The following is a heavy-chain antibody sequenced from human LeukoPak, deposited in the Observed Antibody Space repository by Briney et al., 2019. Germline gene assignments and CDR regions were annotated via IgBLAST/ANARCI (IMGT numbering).Heavy chain of an antibody. Sequence: SETLSLTCTVSSGSISSYYWSWIRQPPGKGLEWIGYIYYSGITEYSPSLKGRVTISVETSKSQFSLRLSSVTAADAAVYYCARHAADTVMLDNWGQGTLVTVSS. V-gene: IGHV4-59*08. CDR1: SGSISSYY. D-gene: IGHD5-18*01. CDR3: ARHAADTVMLDN. J-gene: IGHJ4*02. CDR2: IYYSGIT.